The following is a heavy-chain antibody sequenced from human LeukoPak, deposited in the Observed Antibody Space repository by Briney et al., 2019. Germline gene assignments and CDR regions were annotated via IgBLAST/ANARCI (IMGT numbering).Heavy chain of an antibody. CDR3: ARGPLVVVTPDAFDI. V-gene: IGHV4-39*07. Sequence: SETLSLTCTVSGGSISSSSYYWGWIRQPPGKGLEWIGSIYYSGSTYYNPSLKSRVTKSVDTSKNQFSLKLSSVTAADTAVYYCARGPLVVVTPDAFDIWGQGTMVTVSS. CDR2: IYYSGST. J-gene: IGHJ3*02. CDR1: GGSISSSSYY. D-gene: IGHD2-21*02.